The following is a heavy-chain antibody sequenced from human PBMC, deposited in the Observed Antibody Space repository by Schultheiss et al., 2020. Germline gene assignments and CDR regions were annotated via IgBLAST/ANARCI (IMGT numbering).Heavy chain of an antibody. CDR3: ARSPRAGGYNRANAFDI. CDR2: ISYDGSNK. V-gene: IGHV3-30-3*01. J-gene: IGHJ3*02. CDR1: GFTFSSYA. Sequence: GGSLRLSCAASGFTFSSYAMHWVRQAPGKGLEWVAVISYDGSNKYYADSVKGRFTISRDNSKNTLYLQMNSLRAEDTAVYYCARSPRAGGYNRANAFDIWGQGTMVTVSS. D-gene: IGHD1-14*01.